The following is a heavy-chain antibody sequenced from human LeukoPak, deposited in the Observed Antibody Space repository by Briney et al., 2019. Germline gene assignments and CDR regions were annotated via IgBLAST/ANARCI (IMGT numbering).Heavy chain of an antibody. CDR2: IIANGVNT. V-gene: IGHV3-23*01. D-gene: IGHD5-18*01. CDR3: AKYWVDTVLVPFDY. CDR1: GFTFSSYA. Sequence: GGSLRLSCAASGFTFSSYAMSWVRQAPGKGLEWVSGIIANGVNTYYADSVQGRFTISRDNSKNTLYLQMNSLRAEDTAVYYCAKYWVDTVLVPFDYWGQGTLVTVSS. J-gene: IGHJ4*02.